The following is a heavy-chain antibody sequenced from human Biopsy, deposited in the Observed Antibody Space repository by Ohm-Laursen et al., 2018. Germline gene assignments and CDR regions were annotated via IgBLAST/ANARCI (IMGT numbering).Heavy chain of an antibody. V-gene: IGHV3-11*01. J-gene: IGHJ4*02. Sequence: SLRLSCAASGFRFSDYHMRWIRQAPGRGLEWVSYISGGGTIYYGDSMKGRITISRDNAKNSLYLQMHSLRAEDTAVYYCARTRLSIVIKPAAVVFDNWGQGTLVTVSS. CDR1: GFRFSDYH. CDR3: ARTRLSIVIKPAAVVFDN. D-gene: IGHD2-2*01. CDR2: ISGGGTI.